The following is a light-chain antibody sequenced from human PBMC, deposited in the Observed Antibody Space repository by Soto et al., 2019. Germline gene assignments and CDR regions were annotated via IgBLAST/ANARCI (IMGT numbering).Light chain of an antibody. J-gene: IGKJ1*01. CDR2: GAS. CDR1: QSISSSC. V-gene: IGKV3-20*01. CDR3: QRCGSSGT. Sequence: SASKLTQSPQERATLSCRASQSISSSCLAWYQQKPAQAPMLLIYGASSRATGSPDGFSGTGSETDFTLTIRRVEPEDFPVYYCQRCGSSGTFGQGTKADIK.